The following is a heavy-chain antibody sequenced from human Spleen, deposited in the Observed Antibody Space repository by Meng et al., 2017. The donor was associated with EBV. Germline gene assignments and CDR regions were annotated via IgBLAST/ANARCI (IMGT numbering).Heavy chain of an antibody. CDR1: GASIDSSDW. CDR2: IHHSGTT. CDR3: ARGLGGHYPTMEY. Sequence: QVHLQRSGPGLVKPSGTLSLTCSVSGASIDSSDWWTWVRQAPGKGLEWIGEIHHSGTTNYNPSLESRVTISIDKSDNQFSLKLTSVTAADTAVYYCARGLGGHYPTMEYWGQGTLVTVSS. V-gene: IGHV4-4*02. J-gene: IGHJ4*02. D-gene: IGHD3-22*01.